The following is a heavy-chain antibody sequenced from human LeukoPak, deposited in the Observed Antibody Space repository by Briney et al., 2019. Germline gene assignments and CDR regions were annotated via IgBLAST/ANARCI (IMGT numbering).Heavy chain of an antibody. D-gene: IGHD3-22*01. CDR1: GFTVSSNF. CDR2: IYSGGST. Sequence: GGSLRLSCAASGFTVSSNFMSWVRQAPGKGLEWVSVIYSGGSTYYADSVKGRFTISRDNSKNTLYLQMNSLRAEDTAVYYCARGRSSGYFDYWGQGTLVTVSS. CDR3: ARGRSSGYFDY. J-gene: IGHJ4*02. V-gene: IGHV3-66*01.